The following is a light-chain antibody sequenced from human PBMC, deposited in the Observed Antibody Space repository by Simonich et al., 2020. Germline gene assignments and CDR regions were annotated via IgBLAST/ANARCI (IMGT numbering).Light chain of an antibody. Sequence: DIVMTQSPDSLAVSLGERATINCKSSQSVLYSTNNNNYLAWYQQKPGQPPKLRIYWASTRESGVPDRFSGSGSGTDFTLTISSLQAEDVAVYYCQQYYSTPITFGQGTRLEIK. CDR1: QSVLYSTNNNNY. V-gene: IGKV4-1*01. CDR2: WAS. CDR3: QQYYSTPIT. J-gene: IGKJ5*01.